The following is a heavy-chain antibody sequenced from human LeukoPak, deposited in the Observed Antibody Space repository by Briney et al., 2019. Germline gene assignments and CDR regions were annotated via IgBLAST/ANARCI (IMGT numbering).Heavy chain of an antibody. CDR2: IKHEGSEN. CDR3: ARDRYFRAVDY. CDR1: GFSISSYW. D-gene: IGHD3-16*02. J-gene: IGHJ4*02. V-gene: IGHV3-7*01. Sequence: PGGSLRLSCEASGFSISSYWMSWVRQAQPQGMEWEAKIKHEGSENYFVGSVKGRFTISRDNAKNSLYLQMNSLRAEDTAVYYCARDRYFRAVDYWGQGTLVTVSS.